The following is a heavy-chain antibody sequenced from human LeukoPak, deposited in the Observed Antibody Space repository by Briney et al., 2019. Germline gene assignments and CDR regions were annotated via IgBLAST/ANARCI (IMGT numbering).Heavy chain of an antibody. CDR1: GFTFSSCG. J-gene: IGHJ4*02. Sequence: GGSLRLSCAASGFTFSSCGFNWVRQAPGKGLEWVSSIGPTGTDRYYADSVRGRFTISRDNAKNSMYLQMDSLRDEDTAVYYCATETIGRHYDYWGKGTLLTVSS. V-gene: IGHV3-21*01. D-gene: IGHD1-14*01. CDR2: IGPTGTDR. CDR3: ATETIGRHYDY.